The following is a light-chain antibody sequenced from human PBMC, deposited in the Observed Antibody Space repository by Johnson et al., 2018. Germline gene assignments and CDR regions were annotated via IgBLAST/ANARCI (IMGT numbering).Light chain of an antibody. Sequence: QSVLTQPPSVSAAPGQKVTISCSGSSSNIGNNYVSWYQQLPGTAPKLLIYENNKRPSGIPDRFSGSKSGTSATLGITGLQTGNEADYYCGTWDSSLSAGNVFRTGTKVPGL. V-gene: IGLV1-51*02. J-gene: IGLJ1*01. CDR3: GTWDSSLSAGNV. CDR2: ENN. CDR1: SSNIGNNY.